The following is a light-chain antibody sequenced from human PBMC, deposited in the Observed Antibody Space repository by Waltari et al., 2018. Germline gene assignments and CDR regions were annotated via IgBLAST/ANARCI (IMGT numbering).Light chain of an antibody. J-gene: IGKJ1*01. CDR1: QSVLYNSDNKNY. CDR2: WTS. Sequence: DIVMTQSPDSLAVSLGERATINCKSSQSVLYNSDNKNYLAWYQQKPGQPPKLLFYWTSTRESGVPDRFSGSGSGTDFTLTITSLQAEDVAVYYCQQYYGTPPRTFGQGTKVEIK. V-gene: IGKV4-1*01. CDR3: QQYYGTPPRT.